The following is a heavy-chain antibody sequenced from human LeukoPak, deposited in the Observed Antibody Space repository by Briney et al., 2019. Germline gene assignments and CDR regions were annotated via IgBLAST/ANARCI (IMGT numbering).Heavy chain of an antibody. Sequence: SETLSLTCTVSGGSISSSSYYWGWIRQPPGKGLEWIGSIYYSGSTYYNPSLKSRVTISVDTSKNQFSLKLSSVTAADTAVYYCARGIGFLEWLPGGYFDYWGQGTLVTVSS. CDR1: GGSISSSSYY. CDR2: IYYSGST. J-gene: IGHJ4*02. V-gene: IGHV4-39*07. D-gene: IGHD3-3*01. CDR3: ARGIGFLEWLPGGYFDY.